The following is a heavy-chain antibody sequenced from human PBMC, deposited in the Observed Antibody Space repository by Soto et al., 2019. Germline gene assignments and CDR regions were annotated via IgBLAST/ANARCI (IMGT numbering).Heavy chain of an antibody. J-gene: IGHJ4*02. CDR1: GGSFSGYY. CDR2: INHSGST. Sequence: PSETLSLTCAVYGGSFSGYYWSWIRQPPGKGLEWIGEINHSGSTNYNPSLKTRVTISVDKSKNQFSLKLNSVTAADTAVYYCGRSALAGTRFDYWGQGTLVTVSS. D-gene: IGHD6-19*01. CDR3: GRSALAGTRFDY. V-gene: IGHV4-34*01.